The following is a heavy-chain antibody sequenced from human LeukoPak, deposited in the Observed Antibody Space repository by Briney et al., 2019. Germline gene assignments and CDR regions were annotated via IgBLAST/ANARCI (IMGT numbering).Heavy chain of an antibody. Sequence: GGSLRLSCAASGFTFSSYSMNWVHQAPGKGLEWVSYISSSSSTIYYADSVKGRFTISRDNAKNSLYLQMNSLRAEDTAVYYCARDRHIVVVTAMYYFDYWGQGTLVTVSS. D-gene: IGHD2-21*02. J-gene: IGHJ4*02. CDR3: ARDRHIVVVTAMYYFDY. V-gene: IGHV3-48*04. CDR2: ISSSSSTI. CDR1: GFTFSSYS.